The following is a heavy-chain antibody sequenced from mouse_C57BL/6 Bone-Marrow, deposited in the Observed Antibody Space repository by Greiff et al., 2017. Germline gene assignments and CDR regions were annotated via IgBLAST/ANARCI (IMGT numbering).Heavy chain of an antibody. CDR3: ARAGFDAMDY. J-gene: IGHJ4*01. CDR1: GYTFTSYW. CDR2: IDPSDSET. Sequence: QVQLQQPGAELVRPGSSVKLSCKASGYTFTSYWMHWVKQRPIQGLEWIGNIDPSDSETHSNQKFKDKATLTVYKSSSTAYMQLSSRTSEDAAVDYCARAGFDAMDYWGQGTSVTVSS. V-gene: IGHV1-52*01.